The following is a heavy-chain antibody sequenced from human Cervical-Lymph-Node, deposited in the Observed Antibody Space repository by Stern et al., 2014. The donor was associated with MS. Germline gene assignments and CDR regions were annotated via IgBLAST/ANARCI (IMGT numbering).Heavy chain of an antibody. V-gene: IGHV1-69*01. CDR1: GGTFSTLE. CDR2: IVPFLGTT. J-gene: IGHJ4*02. Sequence: HVQLVQSVAEMKKPGSSMKVSCEASGGTFSTLEISWVRLATGQRLEWLGGIVPFLGTTNYAQKVQGRLTIVADESTNTVNMELSSLRSEDTAVYYCVRDQGGVAASWGQGTLVTVSS. CDR3: VRDQGGVAAS. D-gene: IGHD6-13*01.